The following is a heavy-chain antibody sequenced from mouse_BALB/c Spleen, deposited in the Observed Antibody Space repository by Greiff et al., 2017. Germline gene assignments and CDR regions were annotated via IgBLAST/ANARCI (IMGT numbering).Heavy chain of an antibody. Sequence: EVKLMESGGGLVQPGGSRKLSCAASGFTFSSFGMHWVRQAPEKGLEWVAYISSGSSTIYYADTVKGRFTISRDNPKNTLFLQMTSLRSEDTAMYYCARFMDYWGQGTSVTVSS. CDR3: ARFMDY. J-gene: IGHJ4*01. CDR1: GFTFSSFG. V-gene: IGHV5-17*02. CDR2: ISSGSSTI.